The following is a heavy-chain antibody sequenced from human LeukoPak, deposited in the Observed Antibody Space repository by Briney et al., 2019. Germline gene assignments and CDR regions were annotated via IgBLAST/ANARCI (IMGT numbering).Heavy chain of an antibody. CDR3: ARVGFDY. Sequence: SETLSLTCAVYGGYLSGYYWSWIRQLPGKGLEWIGETNHSGSTNYNPSLKGPVTISVDTSKSQFSGRLSSVTAAETAVDYCARVGFDYWGQGTLVTVSS. CDR1: GGYLSGYY. D-gene: IGHD3-16*01. CDR2: TNHSGST. J-gene: IGHJ4*02. V-gene: IGHV4-34*01.